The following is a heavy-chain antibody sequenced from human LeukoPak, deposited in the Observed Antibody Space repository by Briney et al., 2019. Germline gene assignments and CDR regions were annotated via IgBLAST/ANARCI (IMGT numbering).Heavy chain of an antibody. CDR3: ARGGESIAAAGNFDY. CDR2: IYYSGST. CDR1: GGSISSYY. Sequence: PSETLSLTCTVSGGSISSYYCSWIRQPPGKGLEWIGYIYYSGSTNYNPSLKSRVTISVDTSKNQFSLKLSSVTAADTAVYYCARGGESIAAAGNFDYWGQGTLVTVSS. J-gene: IGHJ4*02. V-gene: IGHV4-59*01. D-gene: IGHD6-13*01.